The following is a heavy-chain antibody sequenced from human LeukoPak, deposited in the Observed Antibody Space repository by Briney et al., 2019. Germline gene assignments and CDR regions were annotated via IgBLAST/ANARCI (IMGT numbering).Heavy chain of an antibody. CDR3: ARVGEDYYGSGSYPQNWFDP. D-gene: IGHD3-10*01. CDR2: IYHSGST. V-gene: IGHV4-30-2*01. J-gene: IGHJ5*02. Sequence: SQTLSLTCAVSGGSISSGGYSWSWIWQPPGKGLEWIGYIYHSGSTYYNPSLKSRVTISVDRSKNQFSLKLSSVTAADTAVYYCARVGEDYYGSGSYPQNWFDPWGQGTLVTVSS. CDR1: GGSISSGGYS.